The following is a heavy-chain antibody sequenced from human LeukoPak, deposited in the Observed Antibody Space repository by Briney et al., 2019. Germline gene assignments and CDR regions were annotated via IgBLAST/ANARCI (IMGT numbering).Heavy chain of an antibody. Sequence: PGGSLRLSCAASGFTFSNLWMSWVRQAPGKGLKWVANIKQDGSEKYYVDSVKGRFTISRDNSKNTLYLQMNSLRAEDTAVYYCAKAQVGAILHAFDIWGQGTMVTVSS. CDR3: AKAQVGAILHAFDI. CDR1: GFTFSNLW. J-gene: IGHJ3*02. D-gene: IGHD1-26*01. CDR2: IKQDGSEK. V-gene: IGHV3-7*03.